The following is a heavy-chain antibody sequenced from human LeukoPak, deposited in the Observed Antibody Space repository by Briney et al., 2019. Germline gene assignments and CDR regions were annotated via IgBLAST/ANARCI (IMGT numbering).Heavy chain of an antibody. Sequence: PSETLSLTCTVSGGSISSYYWSWIRQPPGKGLEWIGRIYTSGSTNYNPSLKSRVTMSVDTSKNQFSLELSSVTAADTAVYYCARDCHSSSWYGVRWFDPWGQGTLVTVSS. J-gene: IGHJ5*02. V-gene: IGHV4-4*07. CDR2: IYTSGST. D-gene: IGHD6-13*01. CDR3: ARDCHSSSWYGVRWFDP. CDR1: GGSISSYY.